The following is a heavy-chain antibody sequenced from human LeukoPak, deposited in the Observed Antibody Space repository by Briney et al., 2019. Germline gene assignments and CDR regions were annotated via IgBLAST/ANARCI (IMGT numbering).Heavy chain of an antibody. CDR1: GGSISSTSYY. J-gene: IGHJ4*02. Sequence: PSETLSLTCTVSGGSISSTSYYWGWIRQPPGKGLEWIGSISYSGTTYYNPSLKSRVTISVDTSKNQFSLKLNSVTAADTAVYYCARAGAALFDYWGQGTLVTVSS. D-gene: IGHD1-26*01. V-gene: IGHV4-39*07. CDR3: ARAGAALFDY. CDR2: ISYSGTT.